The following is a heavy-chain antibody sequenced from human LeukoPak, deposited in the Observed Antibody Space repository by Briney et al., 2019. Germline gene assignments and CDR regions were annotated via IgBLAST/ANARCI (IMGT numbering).Heavy chain of an antibody. D-gene: IGHD2/OR15-2a*01. V-gene: IGHV4-31*03. CDR3: ARDTSPRSPGYMDV. CDR2: IYYSGST. J-gene: IGHJ6*03. Sequence: SETLSLTCTVSGGSISSGGYYWSWIRQHPGKGLEWIGYIYYSGSTYCNPSLKSRVTISVDTSKNQFSLKLSSVTAADTAVYYCARDTSPRSPGYMDVWGKGTTVTVSS. CDR1: GGSISSGGYY.